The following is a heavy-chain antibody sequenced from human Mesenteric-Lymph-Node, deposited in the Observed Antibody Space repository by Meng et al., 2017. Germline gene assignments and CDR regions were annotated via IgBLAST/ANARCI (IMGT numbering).Heavy chain of an antibody. CDR2: ISSSGSTI. Sequence: LSLTCAVYGGSFSGYYWSWIRQAPGKGLEWVSYISSSGSTIYYADSVKGRFTISRDNAKNSLYLQMNSLRAEDTAVYYCARVSWIQLWFDYWGQGTLVTVSS. CDR1: GGSFSGYY. CDR3: ARVSWIQLWFDY. V-gene: IGHV3-11*01. J-gene: IGHJ4*02. D-gene: IGHD5-18*01.